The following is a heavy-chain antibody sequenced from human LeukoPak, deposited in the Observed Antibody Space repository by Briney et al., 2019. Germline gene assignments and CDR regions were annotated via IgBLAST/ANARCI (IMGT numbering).Heavy chain of an antibody. Sequence: GGSLRLSCAASGFTVSSNYMSWVRQAPGKGLEWVSVIYSGGSTYYADSVKGRFTISRDNSKNTLYLQTNSLRAEDTAVYYCARTAVKGYCSSTSCPSFDYWGQGTLVTVSS. CDR1: GFTVSSNY. D-gene: IGHD2-2*01. J-gene: IGHJ4*02. V-gene: IGHV3-66*01. CDR2: IYSGGST. CDR3: ARTAVKGYCSSTSCPSFDY.